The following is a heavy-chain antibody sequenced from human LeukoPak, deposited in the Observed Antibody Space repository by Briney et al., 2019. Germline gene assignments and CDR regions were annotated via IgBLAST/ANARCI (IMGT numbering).Heavy chain of an antibody. CDR2: IKHIGPTT. D-gene: IGHD3-22*01. CDR1: GFTFSDYY. Sequence: GGSLRLSCAASGFTFSDYYMSWIRQAPGKGLEWVSTIKHIGPTTYYADSVEGRFTVSRDNAKNSLYLQMNSLRGEDTAVYYCASEGYYYDSSGYYHFDYWGQGTLVTVSS. CDR3: ASEGYYYDSSGYYHFDY. J-gene: IGHJ4*02. V-gene: IGHV3-11*01.